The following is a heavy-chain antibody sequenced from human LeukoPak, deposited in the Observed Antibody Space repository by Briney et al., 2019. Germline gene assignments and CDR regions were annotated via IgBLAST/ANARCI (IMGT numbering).Heavy chain of an antibody. CDR2: INYSGGT. CDR1: GASITNSAYH. J-gene: IGHJ5*02. Sequence: SETLSLTCTVSGASITNSAYHWGWIRQPPGTGLEWIGSINYSGGTHYNPSLKSRVTISADTSKNQFSLKLSSVTAADTAVYYCARHLHGFGEFLWFDPWGQGTLVTVSS. V-gene: IGHV4-39*01. D-gene: IGHD3-10*01. CDR3: ARHLHGFGEFLWFDP.